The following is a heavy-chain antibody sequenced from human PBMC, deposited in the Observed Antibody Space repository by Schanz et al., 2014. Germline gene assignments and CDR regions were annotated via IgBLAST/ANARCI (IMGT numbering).Heavy chain of an antibody. Sequence: QVQVVQSGAEVKKPGASVKVSCKTSGYTFSDYGITWVRQAPGQGLEWVGWISPYTGNTHYFDKMEGRVTMTTDTSTSTAYMELRSLRTDETAVYYCARGYGDSPTDFWGQGTLVTVSS. V-gene: IGHV1-18*01. D-gene: IGHD4-17*01. CDR1: GYTFSDYG. CDR3: ARGYGDSPTDF. CDR2: ISPYTGNT. J-gene: IGHJ4*02.